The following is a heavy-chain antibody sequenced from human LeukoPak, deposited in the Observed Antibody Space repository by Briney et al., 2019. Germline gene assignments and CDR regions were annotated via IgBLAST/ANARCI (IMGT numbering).Heavy chain of an antibody. J-gene: IGHJ4*02. CDR3: ATLLRGYSYGLDY. CDR1: GLTVSSNY. V-gene: IGHV3-53*01. CDR2: IYSGGST. Sequence: GGSLRLSCAASGLTVSSNYMSWVRQAPGKGLEWVSVIYSGGSTYYADSVKGRFTISRDNSKNTLYLQMNSLRAEDTAVYYCATLLRGYSYGLDYWGQGTLVTVSS. D-gene: IGHD5-18*01.